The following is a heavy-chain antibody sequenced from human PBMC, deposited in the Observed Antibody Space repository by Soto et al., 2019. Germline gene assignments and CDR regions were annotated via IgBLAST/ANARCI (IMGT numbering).Heavy chain of an antibody. Sequence: PSETLSLTCTVSGGSISSSSYYWGWIRQPPGKGLEWIGSIYYSGSTYYNPSLKSRVTISVDTSKNQFSLKLSSVTAADTAVYYCARFYHVFWSGYRENNCFDPWGQGPLVTVSS. V-gene: IGHV4-39*01. CDR3: ARFYHVFWSGYRENNCFDP. CDR2: IYYSGST. J-gene: IGHJ5*02. CDR1: GGSISSSSYY. D-gene: IGHD3-3*01.